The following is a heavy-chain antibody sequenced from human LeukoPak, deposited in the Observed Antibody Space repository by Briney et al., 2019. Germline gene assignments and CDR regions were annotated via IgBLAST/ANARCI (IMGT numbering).Heavy chain of an antibody. Sequence: ASVKVSCKASGGTFSSYSMNWVRQAPGKGLEWVSSISSSRTYINYADSVKGRFTIPRDNPKNSLYLQMNSLRAEDTAVYYCARGRGCSSTSCYPDYWGQGTLVTVSS. CDR3: ARGRGCSSTSCYPDY. CDR2: ISSSRTYI. D-gene: IGHD2-2*01. CDR1: GGTFSSYS. V-gene: IGHV3-21*01. J-gene: IGHJ4*02.